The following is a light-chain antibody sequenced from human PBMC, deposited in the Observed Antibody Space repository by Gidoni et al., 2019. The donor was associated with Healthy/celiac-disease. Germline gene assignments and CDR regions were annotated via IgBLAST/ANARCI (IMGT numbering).Light chain of an antibody. CDR3: QQRSNWPPYT. V-gene: IGKV3-11*01. J-gene: IGKJ2*01. Sequence: DIVLTPSPATLSLSPGARATLSCRASQSVSSYLAWYQQKPGQAPRLLIYDASNRATGITARFSGSGSGTDFTLTISSLEPEDFAVYYCQQRSNWPPYTFGQGTKLEIK. CDR1: QSVSSY. CDR2: DAS.